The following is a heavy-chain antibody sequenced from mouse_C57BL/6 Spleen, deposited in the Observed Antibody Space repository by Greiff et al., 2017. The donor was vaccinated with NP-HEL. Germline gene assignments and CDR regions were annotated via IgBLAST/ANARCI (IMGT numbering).Heavy chain of an antibody. Sequence: VQLQQPGAELVMPGASVKLSCKASGYTFTSYWMHWVKQRPGQGLEWIGEIDPSDSYPTYNQKFKGKSTLTFDKSSSTAYMQLSSLTSEDSAVYYCARCDYYFDYWGQGTTLTVSS. CDR3: ARCDYYFDY. J-gene: IGHJ2*01. V-gene: IGHV1-69*01. CDR2: IDPSDSYP. CDR1: GYTFTSYW.